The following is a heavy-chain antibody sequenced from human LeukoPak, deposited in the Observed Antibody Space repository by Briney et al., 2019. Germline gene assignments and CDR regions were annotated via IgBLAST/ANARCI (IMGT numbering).Heavy chain of an antibody. V-gene: IGHV4-30-4*08. D-gene: IGHD5-18*01. Sequence: LRLSCAASGFTFSSYAMSWIRQPPGKGLEWIGYIYYSGSTYYNPSLKSRVTISVDTSKNQFSLKLSSVTAADTAVYYCARDVSALGYSYGIWGQGTLVTVSS. CDR3: ARDVSALGYSYGI. J-gene: IGHJ4*02. CDR1: GFTFSSYA. CDR2: IYYSGST.